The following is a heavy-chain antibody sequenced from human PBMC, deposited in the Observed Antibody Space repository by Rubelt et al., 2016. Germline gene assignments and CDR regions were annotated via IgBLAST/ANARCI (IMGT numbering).Heavy chain of an antibody. V-gene: IGHV3-74*01. CDR2: INSDGSST. CDR3: AKVTGVIVTATIDY. Sequence: VQLVESGGGVVQPGRSLRLSCAASGFTFSRYWMHWVRQAPGKGLVWVSRINSDGSSTSYADTVKGRFTISRDNSKNTLYRQMNSLRAEDTAVYYCAKVTGVIVTATIDYWGQGNLVTVSS. D-gene: IGHD5-12*01. CDR1: GFTFSRYW. J-gene: IGHJ4*02.